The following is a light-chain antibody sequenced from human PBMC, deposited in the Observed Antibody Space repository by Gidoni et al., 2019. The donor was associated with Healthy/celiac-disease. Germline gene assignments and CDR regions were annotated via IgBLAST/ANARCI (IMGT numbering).Light chain of an antibody. CDR3: QQSYSTPLT. V-gene: IGKV1-39*01. CDR1: QSISSY. CDR2: AAS. J-gene: IGKJ4*01. Sequence: DIQMTQSPSSLSASVGDRVTITCLASQSISSYLNWYQQKPGKAPKLLIYAASSLQSGVPSRFSGSGSGTDFTLTISSLQPEDFATYYCQQSYSTPLTFGGRTKVEIK.